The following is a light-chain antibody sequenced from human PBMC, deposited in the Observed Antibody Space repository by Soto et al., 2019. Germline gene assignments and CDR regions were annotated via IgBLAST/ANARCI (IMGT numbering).Light chain of an antibody. Sequence: QSALTQPPSASGSPGQSVTISCTGTSSDVGGYDYVSWYLQSPGKAPKLIIYEVSKRPSGVPDRFSGSKSGNTASLTVSGLQVGDEGHYYCSSYAGSPVVFGGGTTLTVL. CDR3: SSYAGSPVV. CDR1: SSDVGGYDY. J-gene: IGLJ2*01. V-gene: IGLV2-8*01. CDR2: EVS.